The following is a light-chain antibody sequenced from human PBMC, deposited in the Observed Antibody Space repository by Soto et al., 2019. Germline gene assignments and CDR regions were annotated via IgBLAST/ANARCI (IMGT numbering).Light chain of an antibody. J-gene: IGLJ7*01. Sequence: QTVVTQPPSASASLGASVTLTCTLSSGYSKYKVDWYQQGPGKGPRFEMRVGTGGIVGSKGDGIPDRFSVLASGLNRYLTIKNIQEEDESDYHCGADHGSGSNFVWVFGGGTQLTVL. CDR2: VGTGGIVG. V-gene: IGLV9-49*01. CDR3: GADHGSGSNFVWV. CDR1: SGYSKYK.